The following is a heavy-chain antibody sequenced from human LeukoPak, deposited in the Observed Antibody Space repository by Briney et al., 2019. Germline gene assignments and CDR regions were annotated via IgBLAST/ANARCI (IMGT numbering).Heavy chain of an antibody. Sequence: SETLSLTCTVSGYSISSGYYWGWIRQPPGKGLQWIGSIYHSGSTYYNPSLKSRVTISIDTSKNQVSLKLSSVTAADTAVYYCARGLGSGPLSLDAFDIWGQGTMVTVSS. CDR1: GYSISSGYY. CDR3: ARGLGSGPLSLDAFDI. CDR2: IYHSGST. V-gene: IGHV4-38-2*02. D-gene: IGHD2/OR15-2a*01. J-gene: IGHJ3*02.